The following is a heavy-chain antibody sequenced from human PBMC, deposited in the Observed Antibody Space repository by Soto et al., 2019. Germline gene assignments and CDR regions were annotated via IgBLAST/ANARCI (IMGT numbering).Heavy chain of an antibody. D-gene: IGHD3-22*01. CDR1: GFSFSSYC. V-gene: IGHV3-48*01. Sequence: GGSLRLSCAASGFSFSSYCMSWVRQAPGKGLEWISYISGSGDSISCADSISYADSVKGRFTISRDNGKSLVFLQMNSLRAEDTAVYYCAKLPEPYRYYYDSSLWGQGTLVTVSS. J-gene: IGHJ4*02. CDR2: ISGSGDSISCADSI. CDR3: AKLPEPYRYYYDSSL.